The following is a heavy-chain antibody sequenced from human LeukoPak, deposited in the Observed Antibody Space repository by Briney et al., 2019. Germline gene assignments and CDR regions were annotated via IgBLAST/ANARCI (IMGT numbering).Heavy chain of an antibody. CDR1: GYTFTSYY. J-gene: IGHJ6*03. CDR3: ARDQGGSSRPPGYYYYYMDV. Sequence: ASVKVSCKASGYTFTSYYMHWVRQAPGQGLEWMGIINPSGGSTSYAQKFQGRVTMTRDTSTSTVYMELSSLRSEDTAVYYCARDQGGSSRPPGYYYYYMDVWGKGTTVTISS. V-gene: IGHV1-46*01. CDR2: INPSGGST. D-gene: IGHD6-13*01.